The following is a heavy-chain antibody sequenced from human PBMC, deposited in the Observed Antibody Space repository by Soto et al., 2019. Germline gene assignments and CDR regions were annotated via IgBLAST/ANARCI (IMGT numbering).Heavy chain of an antibody. CDR3: ARGGTPIDY. Sequence: QFQLVQSGAEVKKPGASVKVSCKASGSTYTNFGISWVRQAPGQGLDGMGWIGAYNCNIKYAQNLQGRDTMTTDTSTSTAHMELRKLRSDGTGVYYGARGGTPIDYWGQGTLVTVSS. D-gene: IGHD3-16*01. V-gene: IGHV1-18*01. J-gene: IGHJ4*02. CDR2: IGAYNCNI. CDR1: GSTYTNFG.